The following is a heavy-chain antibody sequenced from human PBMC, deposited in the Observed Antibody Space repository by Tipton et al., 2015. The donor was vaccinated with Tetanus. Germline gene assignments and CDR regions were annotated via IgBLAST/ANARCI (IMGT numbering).Heavy chain of an antibody. Sequence: QMQLVQSGAEVKKPGASVKVSCKASGYTFTSYGISWVRQAPGQGLEWMGWISAYNGNTNYAQKLQGRVTMTTDTSTSTAYMELRSLRSDDTAVYYCARDLAWWKWLVQTQGDAFDIWGQGTMVTVSS. V-gene: IGHV1-18*04. CDR1: GYTFTSYG. J-gene: IGHJ3*02. CDR3: ARDLAWWKWLVQTQGDAFDI. D-gene: IGHD6-19*01. CDR2: ISAYNGNT.